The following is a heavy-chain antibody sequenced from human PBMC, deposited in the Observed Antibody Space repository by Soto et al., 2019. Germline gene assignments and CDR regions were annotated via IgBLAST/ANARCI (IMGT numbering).Heavy chain of an antibody. CDR3: ARAVYSSSRIFLRSTREAYGMDV. CDR2: IYYSGST. J-gene: IGHJ6*02. V-gene: IGHV4-59*01. D-gene: IGHD6-13*01. Sequence: SETLSLTCTVSGGSISSYYWSWIRQPPGEGLEWIGYIYYSGSTNYNPSLKSRVTISVDTSKNQFSLKLSSVTAADTAVYYCARAVYSSSRIFLRSTREAYGMDVWGQGTTVTVSS. CDR1: GGSISSYY.